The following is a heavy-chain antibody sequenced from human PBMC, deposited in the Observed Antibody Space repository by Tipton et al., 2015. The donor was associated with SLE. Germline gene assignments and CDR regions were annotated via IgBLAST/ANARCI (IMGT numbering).Heavy chain of an antibody. D-gene: IGHD2-21*02. CDR3: ARAPYCGADCHPDGFDI. CDR2: INHGGGT. V-gene: IGHV4-34*01. J-gene: IGHJ3*02. Sequence: LVKPSETLSLTCGVYGGSVSSYYWSWIRQPPGKGLEWLGEINHGGGTNYNPSLKSRVTILIDTSKNQFSLKLNNVSAADTAVYYCARAPYCGADCHPDGFDIWGHGTRVSVSS. CDR1: GGSVSSYY.